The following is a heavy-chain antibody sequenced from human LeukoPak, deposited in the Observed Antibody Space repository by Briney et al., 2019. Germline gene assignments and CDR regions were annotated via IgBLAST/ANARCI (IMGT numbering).Heavy chain of an antibody. J-gene: IGHJ5*02. CDR3: AKSEDGYNMGFDP. CDR1: AFIFSGHW. D-gene: IGHD5-24*01. Sequence: GSLRLSCEGSAFIFSGHWMNWVRQTPGKGLEWVASIKEDGSERQYVDSVKGRFSISRDNTKGSLFLQLNSLRAEDTAVYYCAKSEDGYNMGFDPWGQGTLVTVSS. V-gene: IGHV3-7*03. CDR2: IKEDGSER.